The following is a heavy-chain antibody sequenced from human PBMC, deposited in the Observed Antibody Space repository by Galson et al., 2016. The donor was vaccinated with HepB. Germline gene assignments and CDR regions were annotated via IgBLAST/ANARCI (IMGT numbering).Heavy chain of an antibody. CDR1: GGSIRSSAYY. CDR3: ARVTDSSTWYDDH. Sequence: SETLSLTCTVSGGSIRSSAYYWGWNRQSPGKGLEWIGSLYYTGSTYYNPSLKSRVTISVDTSKNQFSLKVNSVTAADTAVYFCARVTDSSTWYDDHWGQGTLVTVSS. D-gene: IGHD6-13*01. V-gene: IGHV4-39*07. CDR2: LYYTGST. J-gene: IGHJ4*02.